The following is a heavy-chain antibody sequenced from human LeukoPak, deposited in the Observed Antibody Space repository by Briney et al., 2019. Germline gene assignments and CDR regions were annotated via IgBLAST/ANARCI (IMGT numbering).Heavy chain of an antibody. Sequence: PSEALSLTCTVCSGSFRTYYWSWIRQPPGKGLEWIGYIFYNEGTSYNPSLKSRVTISVDTSNNQLSLKVNSVTAADTAMYYCVKSNSRYQPWTLDIWGRGTMVTVSS. CDR1: SGSFRTYY. CDR2: IFYNEGT. D-gene: IGHD2-2*01. V-gene: IGHV4-59*01. CDR3: VKSNSRYQPWTLDI. J-gene: IGHJ3*02.